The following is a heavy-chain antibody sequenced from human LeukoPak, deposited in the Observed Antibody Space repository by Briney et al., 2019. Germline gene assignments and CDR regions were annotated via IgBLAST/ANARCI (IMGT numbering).Heavy chain of an antibody. J-gene: IGHJ4*02. V-gene: IGHV1-2*02. Sequence: GASVKVSCKASGYTFTGYYMHWVRQAPGQGLEWMGWINPNSGGTNYAQKFQGRVTMTRDTSISTAYMELSRLRSDDTAVYYCARVNHDYVWGSYRPFDYWGQGTLATVSS. CDR1: GYTFTGYY. CDR3: ARVNHDYVWGSYRPFDY. CDR2: INPNSGGT. D-gene: IGHD3-16*02.